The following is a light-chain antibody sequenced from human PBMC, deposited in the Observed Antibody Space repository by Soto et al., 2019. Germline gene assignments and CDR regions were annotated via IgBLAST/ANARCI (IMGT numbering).Light chain of an antibody. CDR2: HAS. J-gene: IGKJ1*01. CDR1: QSISNW. CDR3: QQYNSYS. Sequence: IQVTQTPYTLPASVGDRVTLTCRASQSISNWLAWYQQKPGTAPKLLIYHASILESAVPSMFSGNRSGTEFALTISRLQSGDFATSYCQQYNSYSFGQGTKLYIK. V-gene: IGKV1-5*01.